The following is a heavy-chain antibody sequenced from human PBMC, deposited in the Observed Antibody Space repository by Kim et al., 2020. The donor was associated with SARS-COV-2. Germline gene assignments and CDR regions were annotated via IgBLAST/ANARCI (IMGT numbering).Heavy chain of an antibody. J-gene: IGHJ4*02. Sequence: GGSLRLSCAASGFTFSNYWMSWVRQAPGKGLEWVANIKRDGSEKYYVDSVRGRFTISRDNAQNSLFLQMNSLRVEDTAVYYCTSWGAGDYWGPGPLVTVSP. D-gene: IGHD1-26*01. CDR1: GFTFSNYW. CDR2: IKRDGSEK. V-gene: IGHV3-7*01. CDR3: TSWGAGDY.